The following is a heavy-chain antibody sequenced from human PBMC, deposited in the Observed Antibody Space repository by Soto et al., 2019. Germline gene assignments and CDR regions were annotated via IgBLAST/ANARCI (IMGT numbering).Heavy chain of an antibody. D-gene: IGHD6-13*01. Sequence: PSETLSLTCAVYGGSFSGYYWSWIRQPPGKGLEWIGEINHSGSTNYNPSLKSRVTISVDTSKNQISLKMSSVTAADTAVYYCARGYSSSWYNWFDPWGQGTLVTVSS. CDR2: INHSGST. CDR1: GGSFSGYY. V-gene: IGHV4-34*01. CDR3: ARGYSSSWYNWFDP. J-gene: IGHJ5*02.